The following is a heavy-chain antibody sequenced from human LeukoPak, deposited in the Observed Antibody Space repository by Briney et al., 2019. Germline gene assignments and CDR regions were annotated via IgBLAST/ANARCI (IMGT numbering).Heavy chain of an antibody. CDR1: GGSISSSSYY. CDR2: IYYSGST. V-gene: IGHV4-39*01. CDR3: ARLGYSSSSRWFDP. Sequence: SETLSLTCTVSGGSISSSSYYWGWIRQPPGKGLEWIGSIYYSGSTYYNPSLKSRVTISVDTSKNQFSLKLSSVTAAGTAVYYCARLGYSSSSRWFDPWGQGTLVTVSS. J-gene: IGHJ5*02. D-gene: IGHD6-6*01.